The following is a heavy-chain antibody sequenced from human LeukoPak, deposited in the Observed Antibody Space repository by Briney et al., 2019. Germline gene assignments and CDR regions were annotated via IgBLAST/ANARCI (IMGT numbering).Heavy chain of an antibody. CDR2: IKQDGSEM. CDR3: ASMREGGY. Sequence: GGSLRLSCAASGFTFSSYWMSWVRQAPGKGLEWVATIKQDGSEMYYVDSVKGRFTISRDNAQNSLCLLMNSLRDEDAAVYFCASMREGGYWGQGTLVTVSS. J-gene: IGHJ4*02. D-gene: IGHD1-26*01. CDR1: GFTFSSYW. V-gene: IGHV3-7*01.